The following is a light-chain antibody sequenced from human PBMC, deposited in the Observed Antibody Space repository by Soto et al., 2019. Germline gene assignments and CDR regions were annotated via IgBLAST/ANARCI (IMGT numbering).Light chain of an antibody. CDR1: QSISNY. CDR3: HQSYSTPFT. Sequence: DIQMTQSPSSLSASVGDRVTITCRASQSISNYLNWYQQKPGKAPQCLISTASSLQSGVPSRFSGSASGRSFTHTISRLQPEDFATYYYHQSYSTPFTFGPRTKVD. CDR2: TAS. V-gene: IGKV1-39*01. J-gene: IGKJ3*01.